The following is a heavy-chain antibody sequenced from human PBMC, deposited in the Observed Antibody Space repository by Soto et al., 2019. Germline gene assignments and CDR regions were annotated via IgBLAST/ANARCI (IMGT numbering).Heavy chain of an antibody. J-gene: IGHJ6*02. CDR3: ARLVAYYYGMDV. V-gene: IGHV3-21*01. CDR2: ISSSSSYI. Sequence: XGSLRLSCAASGFTFSSYSMNWVRQAPGKGLDWVSSISSSSSYIYYADSVKGRFTISRDNAKNSLYLQMNSLRAEDTAVYYCARLVAYYYGMDVWGQGPTVTVSS. CDR1: GFTFSSYS. D-gene: IGHD2-15*01.